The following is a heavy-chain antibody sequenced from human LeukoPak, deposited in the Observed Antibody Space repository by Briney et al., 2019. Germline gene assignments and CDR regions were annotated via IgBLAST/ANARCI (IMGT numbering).Heavy chain of an antibody. J-gene: IGHJ4*02. CDR2: IIPIFGTA. V-gene: IGHV1-69*13. Sequence: ASVKVSCKASGGTFSSYAISWVRQAPGQGLEWMGGIIPIFGTANYAQKFQGRVTITADESTSTAYMELSSLRSEDTAVYYCARLPSVVPATAPKSHYDYWGQGTLVTVSS. CDR1: GGTFSSYA. D-gene: IGHD2-2*01. CDR3: ARLPSVVPATAPKSHYDY.